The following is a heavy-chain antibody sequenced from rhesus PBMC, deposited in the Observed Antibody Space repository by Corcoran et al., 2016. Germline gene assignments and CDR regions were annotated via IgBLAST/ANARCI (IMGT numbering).Heavy chain of an antibody. Sequence: QVQLQESGPGLVKPSETLSLTCAVSGGSISSSNWWSWIRQPPGKGLGWIGYISGGSDSTYYNPSLKSRVTVSRDTSKNQFSLKLSSVTAADAAVYYCARGSSGWSRYYGLDSWGQGVVVTVSS. CDR1: GGSISSSNW. CDR3: ARGSSGWSRYYGLDS. V-gene: IGHV4-65*01. CDR2: ISGGSDST. D-gene: IGHD6S26*01. J-gene: IGHJ6*01.